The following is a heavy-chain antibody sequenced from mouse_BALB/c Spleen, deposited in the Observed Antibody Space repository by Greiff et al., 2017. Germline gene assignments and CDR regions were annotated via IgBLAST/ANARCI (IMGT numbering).Heavy chain of an antibody. CDR1: GYAFSSYW. V-gene: IGHV1-5*01. D-gene: IGHD1-1*01. CDR3: TRNYGSSYGDYAMDY. CDR2: IYPGNSDT. J-gene: IGHJ4*01. Sequence: EVQLQQSGAELVRPGSSVKISCKASGYAFSSYWMNWVKQRPGQGLEWIGAIYPGNSDTSYNQKFKGKAKLTAVTSASTAYMELSSLTNEDSAVYYCTRNYGSSYGDYAMDYWGQGTSVTVSS.